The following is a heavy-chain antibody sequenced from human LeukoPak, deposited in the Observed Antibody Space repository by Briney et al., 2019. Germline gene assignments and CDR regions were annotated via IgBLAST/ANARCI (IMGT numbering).Heavy chain of an antibody. J-gene: IGHJ3*02. Sequence: GRSLRLSCAASGFTFDDYAMHWVRQVPGKGREWVSGINWNSGSIGYADSVKGRFTISRDNAKNSLYLQMNSLRAEDTAVYYCARPTTVTTTGDGAFDIWGQGTMVTVSS. CDR2: INWNSGSI. CDR3: ARPTTVTTTGDGAFDI. CDR1: GFTFDDYA. D-gene: IGHD4-17*01. V-gene: IGHV3-9*01.